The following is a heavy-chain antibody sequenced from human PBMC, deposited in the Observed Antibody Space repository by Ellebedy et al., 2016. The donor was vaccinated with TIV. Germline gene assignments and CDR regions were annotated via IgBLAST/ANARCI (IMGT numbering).Heavy chain of an antibody. CDR1: GYTFTGYY. CDR3: ARGSQGWFGELLYYFDY. J-gene: IGHJ4*02. V-gene: IGHV1-2*02. D-gene: IGHD3-10*01. CDR2: INPNSGGT. Sequence: ASVKVSXKASGYTFTGYYMHWVRQAPGQGLEWMGWINPNSGGTNYAQKFQGRVTMTRDTSISTAYMELSRLRSDDTAVYYCARGSQGWFGELLYYFDYWGQGTLVTVSS.